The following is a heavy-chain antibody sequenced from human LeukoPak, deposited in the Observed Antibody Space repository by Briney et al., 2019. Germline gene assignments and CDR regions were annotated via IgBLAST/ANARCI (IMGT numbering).Heavy chain of an antibody. V-gene: IGHV3-23*01. CDR1: GFTFSSYN. CDR3: AKDGAWLRFDD. Sequence: GGSLRLSCAASGFTFSSYNMNWVRQAPGKGLEWVSGISPGGGPTYYADSVKGRFTISRDDSKNTLYLQMKNLRAEDTAVYYCAKDGAWLRFDDWGQGILVTVSS. D-gene: IGHD5-12*01. J-gene: IGHJ4*02. CDR2: ISPGGGPT.